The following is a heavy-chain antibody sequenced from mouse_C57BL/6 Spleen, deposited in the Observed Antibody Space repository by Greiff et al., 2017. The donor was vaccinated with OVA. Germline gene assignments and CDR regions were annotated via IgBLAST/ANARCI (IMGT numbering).Heavy chain of an antibody. J-gene: IGHJ3*01. Sequence: VKLVESGAELVRPGASVTLSCKASGYTFTDYEMHWVKQTPVHGLEWIGAIDPETGGTAYNQKFKGKAILTADKSSSTAYMELRSLTSEDSAVYYCTRTVPFAYWGQGTLVTVSA. CDR3: TRTVPFAY. V-gene: IGHV1-15*01. CDR2: IDPETGGT. CDR1: GYTFTDYE.